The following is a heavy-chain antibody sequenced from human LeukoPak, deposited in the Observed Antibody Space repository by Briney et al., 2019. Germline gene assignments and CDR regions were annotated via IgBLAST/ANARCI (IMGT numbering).Heavy chain of an antibody. Sequence: GGSLRLSCAASGFTFSSYAMSWVRQAPGKGLEWVSAISGSGGSTYYADSVKGRFTISRDNSKNALYLQMNSLRAEDTAVYYCAKGGSSWTTDLYYFDYLGQGTLVTVSS. J-gene: IGHJ4*02. CDR1: GFTFSSYA. D-gene: IGHD6-13*01. CDR3: AKGGSSWTTDLYYFDY. CDR2: ISGSGGST. V-gene: IGHV3-23*01.